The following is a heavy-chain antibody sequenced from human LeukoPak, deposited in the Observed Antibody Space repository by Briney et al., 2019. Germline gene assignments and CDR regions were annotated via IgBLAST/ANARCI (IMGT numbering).Heavy chain of an antibody. CDR1: GLTFSSYE. CDR2: ISGSGSTI. D-gene: IGHD6-13*01. CDR3: ARDVGGWSSTVRPYFGF. J-gene: IGHJ4*02. V-gene: IGHV3-48*03. Sequence: GGSLRLSCAASGLTFSSYEMNWVRQAPGEGLGWVSYISGSGSTIYYADSVKGRFTISRDNAKNSLYLQMNSLRAEDTAVYYCARDVGGWSSTVRPYFGFWGQGTLVTVSS.